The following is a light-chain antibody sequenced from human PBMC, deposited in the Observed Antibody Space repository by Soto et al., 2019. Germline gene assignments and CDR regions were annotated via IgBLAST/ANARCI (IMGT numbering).Light chain of an antibody. CDR3: NSYAGGLVL. J-gene: IGLJ2*01. CDR2: DVN. CDR1: NNDVGFYNY. Sequence: QSALTQPRSVSGSPGQSVTISCTGTNNDVGFYNYVPWYQQQLGKAPKLLIYDVNKRPSGVPPRFSGSKSANTASLTISGLQAADEADYYCNSYAGGLVLFGGGTKLTVL. V-gene: IGLV2-11*01.